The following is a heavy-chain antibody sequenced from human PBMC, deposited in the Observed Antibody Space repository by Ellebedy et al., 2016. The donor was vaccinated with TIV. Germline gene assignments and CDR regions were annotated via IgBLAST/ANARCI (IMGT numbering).Heavy chain of an antibody. Sequence: GESLKISCAASGFTFSSYGMHWVRQARGKGLAWVAFIRYDGSNKYYADSVKGRFTISRDNSKNTLYLQMNSLRAEDTAVYYCAKDRLRFLDYWGQGTLVTVSS. CDR3: AKDRLRFLDY. J-gene: IGHJ4*02. V-gene: IGHV3-30*02. CDR2: IRYDGSNK. D-gene: IGHD4-17*01. CDR1: GFTFSSYG.